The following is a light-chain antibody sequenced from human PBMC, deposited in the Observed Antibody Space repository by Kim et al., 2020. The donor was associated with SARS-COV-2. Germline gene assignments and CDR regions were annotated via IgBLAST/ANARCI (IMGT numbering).Light chain of an antibody. Sequence: EIVLTQSPGTLSLSAGERVTLSCRASQSVSNSYLAWHQQKPGQAPRLLIYDASSRATGIPDRFSGSGSGTDFTLTISRLEPEDFAVYYCQQYGDSPYTFGPGTKLEI. CDR3: QQYGDSPYT. CDR2: DAS. CDR1: QSVSNSY. J-gene: IGKJ2*01. V-gene: IGKV3-20*01.